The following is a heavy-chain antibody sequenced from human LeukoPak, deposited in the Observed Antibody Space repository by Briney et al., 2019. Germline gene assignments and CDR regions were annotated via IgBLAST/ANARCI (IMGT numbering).Heavy chain of an antibody. CDR1: GFTFSSYS. Sequence: GGSLRLSCAASGFTFSSYSMNRVRQAPGKGLEWVSYISSSSSTIYYADSVKGRFTISRDNAKNSLYLQMNSLRVEDTAVYYCARAGGCSTTSSTSCYTYYYMDVWGKGTTVTVSS. CDR3: ARAGGCSTTSSTSCYTYYYMDV. V-gene: IGHV3-48*01. CDR2: ISSSSSTI. D-gene: IGHD2-2*02. J-gene: IGHJ6*03.